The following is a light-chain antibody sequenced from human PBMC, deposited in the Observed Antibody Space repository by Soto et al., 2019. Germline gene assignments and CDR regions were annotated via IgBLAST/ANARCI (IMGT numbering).Light chain of an antibody. CDR1: SSDVGGYNY. J-gene: IGLJ1*01. CDR2: EVS. Sequence: QSALTQPASVSGSPGQSITISCTGTSSDVGGYNYVSWSQQHPCKAPKLLISEVSNRPSGVSNRCSGSKSGNTASLTISGLQSDDEADYYCSSYTASSTLVFGTGTKLTVL. CDR3: SSYTASSTLV. V-gene: IGLV2-14*03.